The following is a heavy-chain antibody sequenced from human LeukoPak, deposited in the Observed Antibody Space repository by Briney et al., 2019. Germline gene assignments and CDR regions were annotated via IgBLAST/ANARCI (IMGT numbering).Heavy chain of an antibody. D-gene: IGHD3-3*01. V-gene: IGHV1-24*01. Sequence: ASVKVSCKVSGYTLTELSMHWVRQAPGKGLEWMGGFDPEDGETIYAQKFQGRVTMTEDTSTDTAYMELSSLRSEDTAVYYRATVSDFWSGLLFDYWGQGTLVTVSS. CDR2: FDPEDGET. CDR1: GYTLTELS. CDR3: ATVSDFWSGLLFDY. J-gene: IGHJ4*02.